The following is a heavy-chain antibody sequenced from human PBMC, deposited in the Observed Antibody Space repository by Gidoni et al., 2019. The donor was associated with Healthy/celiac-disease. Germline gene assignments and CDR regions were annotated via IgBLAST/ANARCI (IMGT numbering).Heavy chain of an antibody. V-gene: IGHV4-59*01. J-gene: IGHJ4*02. CDR1: GGSISSYY. CDR2: IYYSGST. Sequence: QVQLQESGPGLVKPSETLSLTCPVSGGSISSYYWSWIRQPPGKGLEWIGYIYYSGSTNYNPSLKSRVTISVDTSKNQFSLKLSSVTAADTAVYYCARSLSRYSSGWYFFDYWGQGTLVTVSS. D-gene: IGHD6-19*01. CDR3: ARSLSRYSSGWYFFDY.